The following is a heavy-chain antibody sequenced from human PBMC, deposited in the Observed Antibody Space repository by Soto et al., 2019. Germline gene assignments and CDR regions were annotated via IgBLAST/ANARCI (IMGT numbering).Heavy chain of an antibody. V-gene: IGHV4-34*01. J-gene: IGHJ6*02. Sequence: SETLSLTCAVYGGSFSGYYWSWIRQPPGKGLEWIGEINHSGSTNYNPSLKSRVTISVDTSKNQFSLKLSSVTAADTAVYYCARVRPSYDFWSGYKSRPTYYYYGMDVWGPGTKVTVAS. CDR2: INHSGST. CDR1: GGSFSGYY. CDR3: ARVRPSYDFWSGYKSRPTYYYYGMDV. D-gene: IGHD3-3*01.